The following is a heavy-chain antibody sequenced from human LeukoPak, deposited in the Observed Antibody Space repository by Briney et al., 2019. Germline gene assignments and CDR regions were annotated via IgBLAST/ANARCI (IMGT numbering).Heavy chain of an antibody. CDR3: ARGAGYNYPYYFDY. CDR2: FSGGGDS. CDR1: GFTSGIYA. D-gene: IGHD5-24*01. J-gene: IGHJ4*02. V-gene: IGHV3-23*01. Sequence: GGSLILSCAASGFTSGIYAMSWVRQAPGKGLEWVSAFSGGGDSLYADSVKGRFTISRDTSNKILYLRMSSLRAEDTAVYYCARGAGYNYPYYFDYWGQGTLVTVSS.